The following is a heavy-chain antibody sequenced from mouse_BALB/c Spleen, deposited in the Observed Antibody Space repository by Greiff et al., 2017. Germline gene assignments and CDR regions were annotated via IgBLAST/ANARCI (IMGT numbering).Heavy chain of an antibody. V-gene: IGHV1S137*01. CDR3: ARGATATGFDY. CDR2: ISTYYGDA. Sequence: VQLQQSGAELVRPGVSVKISCKGSGYTFTDYAMHWVKQSHAKSLEWIGVISTYYGDASYNQKFKGKATMTVDKSSSTAYMELARLTSEDSAIYYCARGATATGFDYWGQGTTLTVSS. D-gene: IGHD1-2*01. J-gene: IGHJ2*01. CDR1: GYTFTDYA.